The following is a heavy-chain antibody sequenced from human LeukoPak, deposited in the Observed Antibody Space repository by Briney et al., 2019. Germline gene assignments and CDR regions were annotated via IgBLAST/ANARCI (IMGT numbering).Heavy chain of an antibody. V-gene: IGHV5-51*01. CDR1: GYSFTSYW. Sequence: GESLKISCKGSGYSFTSYWIGWVRQMPGKGLEWMGIIYLGDSDTRYSPSFQGQVTVSADKSISTAYLQWSSLKASDTAMYYCARVVSELLPYYYYGMDVWGQGTTVTVSS. J-gene: IGHJ6*02. D-gene: IGHD3-10*01. CDR2: IYLGDSDT. CDR3: ARVVSELLPYYYYGMDV.